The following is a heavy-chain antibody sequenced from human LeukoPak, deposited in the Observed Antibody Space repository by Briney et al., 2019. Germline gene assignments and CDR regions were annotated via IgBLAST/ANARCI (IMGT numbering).Heavy chain of an antibody. J-gene: IGHJ6*03. CDR2: IIPIFGTA. CDR1: GGTFSSCA. Sequence: GASVKVSCKASGGTFSSCAISWVRQAPGQGVEWMGGIIPIFGTANYAQKFQGRVTITADKSTSTAYMELSSLRSEDTAVYYCARGYCSGRSCPTPDYYYYMDVWGKGTTVTVSS. D-gene: IGHD2-15*01. CDR3: ARGYCSGRSCPTPDYYYYMDV. V-gene: IGHV1-69*06.